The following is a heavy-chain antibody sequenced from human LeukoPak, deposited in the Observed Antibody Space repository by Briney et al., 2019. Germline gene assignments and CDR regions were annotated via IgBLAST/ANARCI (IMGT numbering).Heavy chain of an antibody. Sequence: GGSLRLSCAVSGFTFSSSWMHWVRQAPGKGLVWVSHIKTDGSTTAYADSVKGRFTISRDNAKNTLYLQMNSLRAEDTAVYYCARDSPMDVWGQGTTVTVSS. J-gene: IGHJ6*02. CDR1: GFTFSSSW. CDR3: ARDSPMDV. V-gene: IGHV3-74*01. CDR2: IKTDGSTT.